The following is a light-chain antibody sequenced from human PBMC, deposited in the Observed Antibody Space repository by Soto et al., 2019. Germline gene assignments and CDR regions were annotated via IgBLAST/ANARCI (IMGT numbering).Light chain of an antibody. CDR3: QSYDTSLNAYV. Sequence: QLVLTQPPSVSGAPGQRVTISCTGSGSNIGAGYDVHWYQQLPGSAPKVVIYSNSNRPSGVPDRFSGSRSGTSASLAITGLQAEDEADYYCQSYDTSLNAYVFGTGTKLTVL. CDR2: SNS. J-gene: IGLJ1*01. V-gene: IGLV1-40*01. CDR1: GSNIGAGYD.